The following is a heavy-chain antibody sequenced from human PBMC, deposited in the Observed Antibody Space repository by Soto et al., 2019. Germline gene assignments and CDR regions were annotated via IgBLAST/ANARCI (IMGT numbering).Heavy chain of an antibody. CDR1: GGSISSYY. Sequence: SETLSLTCTVSGGSISSYYWSWIRQPPGKGLEWIGYIYYSGSTNYNPSLKSRVTISVDTSKNQFSLKLSSVTAADTAVYYCARRGLTEVYYYYGMDVWGQGTKVTVSS. J-gene: IGHJ6*02. D-gene: IGHD3-10*01. CDR3: ARRGLTEVYYYYGMDV. V-gene: IGHV4-59*01. CDR2: IYYSGST.